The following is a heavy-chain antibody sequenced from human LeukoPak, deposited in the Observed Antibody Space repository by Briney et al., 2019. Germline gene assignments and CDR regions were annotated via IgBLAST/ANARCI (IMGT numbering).Heavy chain of an antibody. CDR1: GFTSRSYA. CDR2: ISNDGSNK. J-gene: IGHJ4*02. D-gene: IGHD3-22*01. Sequence: GGSLRLSCAASGFTSRSYAMHWVRQAPGKGLEWVAVISNDGSNKYYADSVRGRFTISRDNSKNTLYLQMNSLRAEDTAVYYCARGLAYNYDSSAYFLDYWGQGTLVTVSS. V-gene: IGHV3-30*04. CDR3: ARGLAYNYDSSAYFLDY.